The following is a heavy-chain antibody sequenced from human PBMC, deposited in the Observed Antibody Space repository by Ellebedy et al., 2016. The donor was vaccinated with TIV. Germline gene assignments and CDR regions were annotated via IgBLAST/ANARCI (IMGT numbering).Heavy chain of an antibody. Sequence: AASVKVSCKASGYTFTSPGISWVRQASGQGLEWVGWISADNGNTKHAQKLQGRVTMTTDTSTSTAYMELRSLRSDDTAVYYCAVGVYYDSSGSNAFAIWGQGTMVTVSS. J-gene: IGHJ3*02. CDR1: GYTFTSPG. CDR3: AVGVYYDSSGSNAFAI. V-gene: IGHV1-18*01. CDR2: ISADNGNT. D-gene: IGHD3-22*01.